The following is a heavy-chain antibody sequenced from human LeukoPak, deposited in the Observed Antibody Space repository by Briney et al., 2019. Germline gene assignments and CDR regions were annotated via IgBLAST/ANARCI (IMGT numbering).Heavy chain of an antibody. V-gene: IGHV3-23*01. CDR2: INVSGGST. CDR3: AKDKVAAAGTDAFDI. D-gene: IGHD6-13*01. Sequence: GGSLRLSCAASGFTFSSYAMSWVRQAPGKGLEWVSGINVSGGSTFYADSVRGRFTISRDNSKNTLYLQMNSLRAEDTAVYYCAKDKVAAAGTDAFDIWGQGTMVTVSS. CDR1: GFTFSSYA. J-gene: IGHJ3*02.